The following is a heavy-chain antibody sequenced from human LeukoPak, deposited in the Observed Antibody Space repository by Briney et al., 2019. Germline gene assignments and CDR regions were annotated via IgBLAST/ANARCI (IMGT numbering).Heavy chain of an antibody. CDR3: ARGPLSHYDFWSGYYYYMDV. CDR2: ISAYNGNT. CDR1: GYTFTSYG. D-gene: IGHD3-3*01. Sequence: ASVKVSCKASGYTFTSYGISWVRQAPGQGLEWMGWISAYNGNTNYAQKLQGRVTMTTDTSTSTAYMELRSLRSDDTAVYYCARGPLSHYDFWSGYYYYMDVWGKGTTVTVSS. J-gene: IGHJ6*03. V-gene: IGHV1-18*01.